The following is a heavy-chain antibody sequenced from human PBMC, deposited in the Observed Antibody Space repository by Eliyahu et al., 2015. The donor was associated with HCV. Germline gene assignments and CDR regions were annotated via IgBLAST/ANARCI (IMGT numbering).Heavy chain of an antibody. V-gene: IGHV4-31*03. Sequence: QVQLQESGPGLVKPSQTLSLTCTVSGGSISSGGYYWNWIRQASGEGPGGVWVRGPRWGTHLNPSLMSRVTISVDTSKNQFSLKVKSVTAADTAVYYCARGWSQNDYWGQGTLVTVSS. CDR3: ARGWSQNDY. D-gene: IGHD2-15*01. J-gene: IGHJ4*02. CDR2: GPRWGT. CDR1: GGSISSGGYY.